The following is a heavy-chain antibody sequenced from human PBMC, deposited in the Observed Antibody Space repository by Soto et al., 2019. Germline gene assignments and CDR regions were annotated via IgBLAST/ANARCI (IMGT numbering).Heavy chain of an antibody. Sequence: ASVKVSCKASGNTVPNYAIHWVRQAPGQRLEWMGWINAGNGNTKYSQKFQGRVTITRDTSASTAYMELSSLRSEDTAVYYCAITPQAAAGTGSTDYWGQGTQVTVSS. CDR3: AITPQAAAGTGSTDY. CDR2: INAGNGNT. J-gene: IGHJ4*02. CDR1: GNTVPNYA. D-gene: IGHD6-13*01. V-gene: IGHV1-3*01.